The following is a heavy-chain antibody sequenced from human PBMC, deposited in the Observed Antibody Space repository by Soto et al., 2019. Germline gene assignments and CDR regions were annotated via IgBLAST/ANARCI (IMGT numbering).Heavy chain of an antibody. J-gene: IGHJ6*02. CDR2: INPNSGGT. CDR1: GYTFTGYY. V-gene: IGHV1-2*02. Sequence: GASVKVSCKASGYTFTGYYMHWVRQAPGQGLEWMGWINPNSGGTNYAQKLQGRVTMTTDTSTSTAYMELRSLRSDDTAVYYCAREGPAPYYYYGMDVWGQGSTVTVSS. CDR3: AREGPAPYYYYGMDV.